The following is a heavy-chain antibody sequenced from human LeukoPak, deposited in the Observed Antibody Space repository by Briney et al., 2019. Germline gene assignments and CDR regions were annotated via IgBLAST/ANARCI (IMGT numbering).Heavy chain of an antibody. CDR3: ARDLGSGRNWFDP. V-gene: IGHV4-30-2*06. CDR1: GGSLSSGGHS. CDR2: VYHTGGT. Sequence: SKTLSLTCTVSGGSLSSGGHSWSWVRQSPGKGLEWIGYVYHTGGTYYNPSLKSRVTISVDNSKNQFSLKLSSVTAADTAVYFCARDLGSGRNWFDPWGQGTLVTVSS. J-gene: IGHJ5*02. D-gene: IGHD3-10*01.